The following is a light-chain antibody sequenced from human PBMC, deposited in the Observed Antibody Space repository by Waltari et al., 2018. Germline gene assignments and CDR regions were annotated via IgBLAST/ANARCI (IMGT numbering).Light chain of an antibody. CDR3: CSYAGSSGRV. J-gene: IGLJ3*02. Sequence: QSALTQPASVSGSPGQSIPISCPGTSSDVGSYNLVSWYQQHPGKAPKLMIYEGSKRPSGVSNRFSGSKSGNTASLTISGLQAEDEADYYCCSYAGSSGRVFGGGTKLTVL. CDR2: EGS. CDR1: SSDVGSYNL. V-gene: IGLV2-23*01.